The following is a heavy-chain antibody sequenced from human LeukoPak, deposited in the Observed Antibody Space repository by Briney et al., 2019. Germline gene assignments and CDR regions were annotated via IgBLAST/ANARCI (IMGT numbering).Heavy chain of an antibody. CDR3: ARLVVVAATRDY. J-gene: IGHJ4*02. CDR2: INPNSGGT. D-gene: IGHD2-15*01. CDR1: GYTFTGYY. Sequence: ASVKVSCKASGYTFTGYYMHWVRQAPGQGLEWMGRINPNSGGTNYAQKFRGRVTMTRDTSISTAYMELSRLRSDDTAVYYCARLVVVAATRDYWGQGTLVTVSS. V-gene: IGHV1-2*06.